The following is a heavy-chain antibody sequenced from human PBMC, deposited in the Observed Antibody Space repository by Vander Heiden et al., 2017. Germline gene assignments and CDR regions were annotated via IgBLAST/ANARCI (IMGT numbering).Heavy chain of an antibody. CDR1: GFTFSSYS. CDR3: ARDLTPAHWHFDL. V-gene: IGHV3-21*01. J-gene: IGHJ2*01. Sequence: EVQLVESGGGLVKPGGSLRLSCAASGFTFSSYSMNWVRQAPGKGLEWVSSFSGSGSYIYYADSVKGRFSISRDNAKKSLCLQMNSLRAEDTAVYYCARDLTPAHWHFDLWGRGTLVTVSS. D-gene: IGHD2-15*01. CDR2: FSGSGSYI.